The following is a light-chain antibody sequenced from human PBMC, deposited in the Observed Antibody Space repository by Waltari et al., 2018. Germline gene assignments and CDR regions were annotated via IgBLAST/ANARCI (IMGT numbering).Light chain of an antibody. V-gene: IGLV3-1*01. CDR1: KLGDKY. CDR3: QAWDRTTVV. Sequence: SYELTQPPSVSVSPGQTASITCSGDKLGDKYAYWYQQKPGQSPVLVIYKHNKRPSGIPERFSGSNSGNTATLTISGTQAMDEADYYCQAWDRTTVVFGGGTKLTVL. CDR2: KHN. J-gene: IGLJ2*01.